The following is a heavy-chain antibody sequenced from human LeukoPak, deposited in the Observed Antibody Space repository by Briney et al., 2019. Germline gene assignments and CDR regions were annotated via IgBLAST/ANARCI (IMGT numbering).Heavy chain of an antibody. CDR1: GFTFSSYW. CDR2: INQNEREI. J-gene: IGHJ4*02. CDR3: ARDSRDIAWYFDF. D-gene: IGHD2-15*01. V-gene: IGHV3-7*05. Sequence: PGGPLRLSCAASGFTFSSYWMSWIRQAPWKGLEWVANINQNEREIYYADSVKGRFTISRDNAENSLFLQLNSLRAEDTAVYYCARDSRDIAWYFDFWGQGPWSPSPQ.